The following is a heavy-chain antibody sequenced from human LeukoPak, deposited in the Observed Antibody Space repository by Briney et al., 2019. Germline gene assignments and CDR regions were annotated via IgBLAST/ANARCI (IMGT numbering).Heavy chain of an antibody. CDR3: ARDRDIAARRLDY. CDR2: ISYDGSNK. Sequence: GGSLRLSCAASGFTFSSYAMHWVRQAPGKGLEWVAVISYDGSNKYYADSVKGRFTISRDNSKDTLYLQMNSLRAEDTAVYYCARDRDIAARRLDYWGQGTLVTVSS. J-gene: IGHJ4*02. V-gene: IGHV3-30-3*01. CDR1: GFTFSSYA. D-gene: IGHD6-6*01.